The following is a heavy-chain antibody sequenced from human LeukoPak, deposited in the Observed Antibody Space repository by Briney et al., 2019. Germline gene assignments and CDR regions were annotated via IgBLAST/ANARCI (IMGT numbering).Heavy chain of an antibody. Sequence: PGGSLRLSCAASGFTFSSYAMHWVRQAPGKGLEWVAVISYDGSNKYYADSVKGRFTISRDNSKNTLYLQMNSLRAEDTAVYYCARSAVAVVEPAASIDYWGQGTLVTVSS. D-gene: IGHD2-2*01. J-gene: IGHJ4*02. CDR3: ARSAVAVVEPAASIDY. V-gene: IGHV3-30-3*01. CDR2: ISYDGSNK. CDR1: GFTFSSYA.